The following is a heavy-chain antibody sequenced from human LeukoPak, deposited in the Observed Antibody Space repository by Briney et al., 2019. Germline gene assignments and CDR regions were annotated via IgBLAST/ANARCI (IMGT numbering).Heavy chain of an antibody. J-gene: IGHJ6*03. V-gene: IGHV4-59*08. CDR3: ARHPGYYYYYMDV. CDR2: IYYSGTT. Sequence: SETLSLTCTVSGGSISSYYWNWIRQPPGKGLEWIGYIYYSGTTNYNPSLKSRVTISVDTSKNQFSLKLSSVTAADTAVYYCARHPGYYYYYMDVWGKGTTVTISS. CDR1: GGSISSYY.